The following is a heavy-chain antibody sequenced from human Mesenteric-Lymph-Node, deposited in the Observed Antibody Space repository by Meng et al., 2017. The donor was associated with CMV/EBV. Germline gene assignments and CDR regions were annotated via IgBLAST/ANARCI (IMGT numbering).Heavy chain of an antibody. CDR3: ARDLFGIHYFDY. CDR1: GFTVSHYA. D-gene: IGHD1-14*01. Sequence: GGSLRLSCAASGFTVSHYAMHWVRQAPGKGLEWLTGISHDGNNKYYADSVKGRFTISRDTSKSTLYLQMNSLRAEDTAVYYCARDLFGIHYFDYWGQGTLVTVSS. V-gene: IGHV3-30-3*01. CDR2: ISHDGNNK. J-gene: IGHJ4*02.